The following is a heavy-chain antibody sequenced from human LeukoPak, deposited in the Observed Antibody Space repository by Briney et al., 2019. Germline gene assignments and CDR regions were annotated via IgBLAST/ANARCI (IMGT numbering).Heavy chain of an antibody. Sequence: GGSLRLSCAASGFTFSSYWMSWVRQAPGMGLEWVANIKQDGSDQNYADSVKGRFTISRDNAKNTLYLQMNSLRTEDTAMYYCAKESRAYDSSAYYGNWGQGTLVTVSS. CDR3: AKESRAYDSSAYYGN. CDR1: GFTFSSYW. V-gene: IGHV3-7*01. CDR2: IKQDGSDQ. J-gene: IGHJ4*02. D-gene: IGHD3-22*01.